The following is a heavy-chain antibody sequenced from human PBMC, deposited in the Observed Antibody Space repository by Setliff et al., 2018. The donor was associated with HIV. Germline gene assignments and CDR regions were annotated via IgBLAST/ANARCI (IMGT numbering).Heavy chain of an antibody. CDR1: GGSISSGGYY. CDR3: AREIRAATIYYYYYMDV. V-gene: IGHV4-31*03. D-gene: IGHD2-15*01. J-gene: IGHJ6*03. Sequence: SETLSLTCTVSGGSISSGGYYWSWIRQHPGKGLEWIGYIYYSGSTYYNPSLKSRVTISVDTSKYQFSLKLSSVTAADTAVYYCAREIRAATIYYYYYMDVWGKGTTVTVSS. CDR2: IYYSGST.